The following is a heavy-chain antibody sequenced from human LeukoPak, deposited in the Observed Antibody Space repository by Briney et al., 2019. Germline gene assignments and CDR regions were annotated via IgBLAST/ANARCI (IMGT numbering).Heavy chain of an antibody. D-gene: IGHD2-15*01. CDR2: ISAYNGNT. V-gene: IGHV1-18*01. CDR1: AYTFTSYG. Sequence: GASVKVSCKASAYTFTSYGISWVRQAPGQGLEWMGWISAYNGNTNYAQKLQGRVTMTTDTSTSTAYMELRSLRSDDTAVYYCASWAYCSGGSCYWGYFDYWGQGTLVTVSS. CDR3: ASWAYCSGGSCYWGYFDY. J-gene: IGHJ4*02.